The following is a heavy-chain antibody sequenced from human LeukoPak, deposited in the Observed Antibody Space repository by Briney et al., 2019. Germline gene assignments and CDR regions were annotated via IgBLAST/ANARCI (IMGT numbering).Heavy chain of an antibody. J-gene: IGHJ4*02. V-gene: IGHV4-39*01. CDR1: GGSISSYY. D-gene: IGHD2-21*02. Sequence: PSETLSLTCTVSGGSISSYYWGWIRQPPGKGLEWIGSIYYSGSTYYNPSLKSRVTISVDTSKNQFSLKLSSVTAADTAVYYCARHGGDCGGDCYVDYWGQGTLVTVSS. CDR3: ARHGGDCGGDCYVDY. CDR2: IYYSGST.